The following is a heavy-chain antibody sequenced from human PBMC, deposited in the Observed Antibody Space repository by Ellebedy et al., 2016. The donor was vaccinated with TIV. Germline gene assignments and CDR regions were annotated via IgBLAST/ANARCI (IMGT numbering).Heavy chain of an antibody. CDR2: INAGNGNT. D-gene: IGHD1-26*01. Sequence: ASVKVSCKASGYTFTSYAMHWVRQAPGQRLEWMGWINAGNGNTKYSQKFQGRVTITRDTSASTAYMELSSLRSEDTAVYYCARGVGATMMGGDAFDIWGQGTMVTVSS. V-gene: IGHV1-3*01. CDR3: ARGVGATMMGGDAFDI. J-gene: IGHJ3*02. CDR1: GYTFTSYA.